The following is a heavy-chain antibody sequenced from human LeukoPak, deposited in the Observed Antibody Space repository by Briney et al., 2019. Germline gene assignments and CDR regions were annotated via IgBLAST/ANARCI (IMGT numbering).Heavy chain of an antibody. D-gene: IGHD3-10*01. CDR1: GFTFSSYA. V-gene: IGHV3-23*01. CDR2: VRGSGTTT. Sequence: GGSLRLSCAASGFTFSSYAMSWVRQAPGKGLEWVSAVRGSGTTTYYADSGKGRFSISRDNSKNTLYLQMNSLRAEDTSVYYCASFPPYRVRTDAFDIWGQGTMVTVSS. CDR3: ASFPPYRVRTDAFDI. J-gene: IGHJ3*02.